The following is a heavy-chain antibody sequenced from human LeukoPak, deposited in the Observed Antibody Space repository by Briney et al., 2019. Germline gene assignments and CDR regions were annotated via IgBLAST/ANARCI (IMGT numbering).Heavy chain of an antibody. V-gene: IGHV4-4*02. CDR1: GGSISSSNW. Sequence: PAETLSLTCAVSGGSISSSNWWSWVRQPPGKGLEWIGEIYHSGSTNYNPSLKSRVTISVDKSKNQFSLKLRSVTAADTAVYYCARYSSGWYGFDYWGQGTLVTVSS. CDR2: IYHSGST. J-gene: IGHJ4*02. D-gene: IGHD6-13*01. CDR3: ARYSSGWYGFDY.